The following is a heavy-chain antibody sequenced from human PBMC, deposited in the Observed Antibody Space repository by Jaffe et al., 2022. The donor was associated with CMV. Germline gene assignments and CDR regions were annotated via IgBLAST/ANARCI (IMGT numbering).Heavy chain of an antibody. V-gene: IGHV3-48*02. CDR3: ASEPEYPSFYEQGFSDY. Sequence: EVQLVESGGGLVQPGGSLRLSCAASGFTFSTYSMNWVRQAPGKGLEWVSYISSSSSTIYYADSVKGRFTISRDNAKNSLYLQMNSLRDEDTAVYYCASEPEYPSFYEQGFSDYWGQGTLVTVSS. CDR1: GFTFSTYS. D-gene: IGHD5-12*01. CDR2: ISSSSSTI. J-gene: IGHJ4*02.